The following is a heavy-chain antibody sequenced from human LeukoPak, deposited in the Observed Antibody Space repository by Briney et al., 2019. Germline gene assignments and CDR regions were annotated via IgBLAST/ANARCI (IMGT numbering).Heavy chain of an antibody. CDR1: GFTFSGYG. J-gene: IGHJ4*02. V-gene: IGHV3-30*02. Sequence: GGSLRLSCAASGFTFSGYGMLWVRQAPGRGLGWVTFIQYDGNNKYYADSVKGRFAISRDNSKGTLFLQMNSLRPEDTAVYYCAKVPGYSSGNHYFDYWGQGTLVTVSS. CDR2: IQYDGNNK. CDR3: AKVPGYSSGNHYFDY. D-gene: IGHD6-19*01.